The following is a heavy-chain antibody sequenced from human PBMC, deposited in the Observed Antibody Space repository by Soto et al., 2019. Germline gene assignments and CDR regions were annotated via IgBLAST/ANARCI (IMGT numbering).Heavy chain of an antibody. CDR3: AREDILGARSFDY. J-gene: IGHJ4*02. CDR2: ISSGSKTI. Sequence: PGGSLRLSCVASGFTFSSYSVNWVRQAPGKGLEWVSYISSGSKTIYYADSVKGRFTVSRDNAKNSQFLQMNSLRDDDTAVCYCAREDILGARSFDYWGRGTLVTVSS. CDR1: GFTFSSYS. D-gene: IGHD1-26*01. V-gene: IGHV3-48*02.